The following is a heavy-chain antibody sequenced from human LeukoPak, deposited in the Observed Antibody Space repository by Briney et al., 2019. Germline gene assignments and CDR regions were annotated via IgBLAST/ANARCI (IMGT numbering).Heavy chain of an antibody. J-gene: IGHJ4*02. Sequence: GGSLRLSCAASGFTFSSYWMTWVRQAPGKGLEWVAIIKQAASETYYVGSVKGRFTISRDNAKNSLYLQMSSLRAEDTAVYYCARSHDFWSGYYLDYWGQGTLVTVSS. CDR3: ARSHDFWSGYYLDY. CDR1: GFTFSSYW. V-gene: IGHV3-7*03. CDR2: IKQAASET. D-gene: IGHD3-3*01.